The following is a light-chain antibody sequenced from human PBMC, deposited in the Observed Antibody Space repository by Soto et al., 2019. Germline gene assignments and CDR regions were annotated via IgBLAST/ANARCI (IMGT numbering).Light chain of an antibody. CDR2: YDD. CDR1: SSNIGINA. Sequence: QSVLTQPPSVSEAPRQRVTISCSGSSSNIGINAVNWFQQLPGKAPKLLIYYDDLVPSGVSDRFSGSKSGTSASLAIRGLQSEDEADYYCATWDDSLNGPVFGGGTKVTVL. CDR3: ATWDDSLNGPV. J-gene: IGLJ2*01. V-gene: IGLV1-36*01.